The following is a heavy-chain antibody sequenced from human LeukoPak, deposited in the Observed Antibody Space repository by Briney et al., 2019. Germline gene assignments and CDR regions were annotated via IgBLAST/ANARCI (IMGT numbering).Heavy chain of an antibody. CDR3: ARNKRADI. Sequence: GGSLRLSCAASGFSFSDYWMSWVRQAPGKGLEWVANIKQDGSEKNYVDSVKGRFTISRDNAKNSLSLQMISPRAEDTAVYYCARNKRADIWGQGTMVTVSS. CDR2: IKQDGSEK. D-gene: IGHD1/OR15-1a*01. J-gene: IGHJ3*02. CDR1: GFSFSDYW. V-gene: IGHV3-7*01.